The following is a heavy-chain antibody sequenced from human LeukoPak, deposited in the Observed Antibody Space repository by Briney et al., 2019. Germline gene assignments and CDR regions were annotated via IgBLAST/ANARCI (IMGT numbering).Heavy chain of an antibody. CDR1: GFTFDDYA. Sequence: GGSLRLSCAASGFTFDDYAMHWVRQAPGKGLEWVSGVSWNSGNIGYADSVKGRFTISRDNAKNSLYLQMNSLRAEDTALYYCAKVAYGSGSFYNDYWGQGTLVTVSP. CDR2: VSWNSGNI. D-gene: IGHD3-10*01. V-gene: IGHV3-9*01. J-gene: IGHJ4*02. CDR3: AKVAYGSGSFYNDY.